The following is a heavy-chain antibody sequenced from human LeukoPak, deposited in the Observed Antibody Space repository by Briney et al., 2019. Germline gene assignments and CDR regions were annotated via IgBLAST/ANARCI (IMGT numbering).Heavy chain of an antibody. CDR2: INPSGGST. J-gene: IGHJ5*02. CDR1: GGTFSSYA. CDR3: ARDSIGRWLQYSWFDP. Sequence: ASVKVSCKASGGTFSSYAISWVRQAPGQGLEWMGIINPSGGSTSYAQKFQGRVTMTRDMSTSTVYMELSSLRSEDTAVYYCARDSIGRWLQYSWFDPWGQGTLVTVSS. V-gene: IGHV1-46*01. D-gene: IGHD5-24*01.